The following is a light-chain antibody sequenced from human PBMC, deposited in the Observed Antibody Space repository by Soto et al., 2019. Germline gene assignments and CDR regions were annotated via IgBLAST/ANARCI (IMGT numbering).Light chain of an antibody. Sequence: QSVLTQPPSASGTPGQRVTISCSGSSSNIGSNTVNWYQHLPGTAPKLLIYSNDQRPSGVPDRFSGSKSGTSASLAISGLQSEDEADYYCAAWDDSLNAVVFGGGTQLT. CDR3: AAWDDSLNAVV. CDR1: SSNIGSNT. V-gene: IGLV1-44*01. J-gene: IGLJ2*01. CDR2: SND.